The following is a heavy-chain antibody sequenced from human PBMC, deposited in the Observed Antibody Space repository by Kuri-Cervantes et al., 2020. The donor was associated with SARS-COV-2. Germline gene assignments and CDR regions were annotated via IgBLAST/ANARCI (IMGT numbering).Heavy chain of an antibody. CDR2: IKSKTDGGTT. CDR3: AREFGWGLGDYYYYGMDV. J-gene: IGHJ6*02. D-gene: IGHD3-16*01. CDR1: GFTFSSYA. Sequence: GESLKISCAASGFTFSSYAMSWVRQAPGKGLEWVGRIKSKTDGGTTDYAAPVKGRFTISRDNAKNSLYLQMNSLRAEDTAVYYCAREFGWGLGDYYYYGMDVWGQGTTVTVSS. V-gene: IGHV3-15*01.